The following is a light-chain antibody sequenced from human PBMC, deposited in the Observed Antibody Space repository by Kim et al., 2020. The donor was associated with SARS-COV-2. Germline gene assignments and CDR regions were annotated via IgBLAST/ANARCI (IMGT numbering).Light chain of an antibody. CDR1: QSVGTY. Sequence: LSPGETATLSCRASQSVGTYLAWYQQKPGQPPRLLIYDASKRASGIPARFSGSGSGTDFTLIITSLEPEDFAVYFCQQRSNWFLTFGGGTKVDIK. J-gene: IGKJ4*01. CDR3: QQRSNWFLT. V-gene: IGKV3-11*01. CDR2: DAS.